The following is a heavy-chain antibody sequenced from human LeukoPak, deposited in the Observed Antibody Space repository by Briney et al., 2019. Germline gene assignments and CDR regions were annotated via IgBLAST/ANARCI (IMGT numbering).Heavy chain of an antibody. CDR2: INPNSGGT. J-gene: IGHJ4*02. V-gene: IGHV1-2*02. CDR1: GYTFTGYY. D-gene: IGHD3-10*01. CDR3: ARGVGRYGSGSQKDY. Sequence: ASVKVSCKASGYTFTGYYMHWVRQAPGQGLEWMGWINPNSGGTNYAQKFQGRVTMTRDTSIGTAYMELSRLRSDDTAVYYCARGVGRYGSGSQKDYWGQGTLVTVSS.